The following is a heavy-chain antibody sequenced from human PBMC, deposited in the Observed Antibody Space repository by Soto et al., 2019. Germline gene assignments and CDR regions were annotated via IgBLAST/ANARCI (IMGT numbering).Heavy chain of an antibody. CDR1: GFTFSSYA. Sequence: EVQLLESGGGLVQPGGSLRLSCAASGFTFSSYAMSWVRQAPGKGLEWVSAISGSGGSTYYADSVKGRCTISRHNSKNPLYLQTNSLSADDTAVYYCAKLELWLPLTHFYYWGQGTLVTVAS. CDR3: AKLELWLPLTHFYY. D-gene: IGHD5-18*01. V-gene: IGHV3-23*01. CDR2: ISGSGGST. J-gene: IGHJ4*02.